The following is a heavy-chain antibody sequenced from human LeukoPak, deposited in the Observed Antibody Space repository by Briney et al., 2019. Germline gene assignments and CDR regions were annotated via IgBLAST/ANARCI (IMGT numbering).Heavy chain of an antibody. J-gene: IGHJ4*02. V-gene: IGHV3-53*04. CDR2: IYSGGST. Sequence: PSETLSLTCTVSGGSISSYYWSWVRQAPGKGLEWVSVIYSGGSTYYADSVKGRFTISRHNSKNTLYLQMNSLRAEDTAVYYCASQAKTYYYDSSGYNDYWGQGTLVTVSS. CDR3: ASQAKTYYYDSSGYNDY. CDR1: GGSISSYY. D-gene: IGHD3-22*01.